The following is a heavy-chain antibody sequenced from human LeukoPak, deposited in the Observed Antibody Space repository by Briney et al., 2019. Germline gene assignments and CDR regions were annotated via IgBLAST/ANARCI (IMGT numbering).Heavy chain of an antibody. V-gene: IGHV4-59*12. CDR1: GGSINNYW. CDR3: ARDSRGAGPDFDY. Sequence: SETLSLTCTVSGGSINNYWWAWIRQPPGKGLQWIGYRHSTGTTSYNLSLESRVTISIDMSRNQFSLKLNSVTAADTAVYYCARDSRGAGPDFDYWGQGTLVTVPS. J-gene: IGHJ4*02. CDR2: RHSTGTT. D-gene: IGHD6-19*01.